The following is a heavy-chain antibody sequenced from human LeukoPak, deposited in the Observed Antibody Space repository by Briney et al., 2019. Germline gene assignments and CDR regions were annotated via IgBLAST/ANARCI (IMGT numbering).Heavy chain of an antibody. Sequence: ASVKVSCKASGYTFTSYGISWVRQAPGQGLEWMGWINPKSSGTNYAQKFQGRVTMTRDTSISTAYMELSRLRSDDTAVYYCARGDFVVVVAATGAFDIWGQGTMVTVSS. J-gene: IGHJ3*02. V-gene: IGHV1-2*02. CDR3: ARGDFVVVVAATGAFDI. CDR2: INPKSSGT. CDR1: GYTFTSYG. D-gene: IGHD2-15*01.